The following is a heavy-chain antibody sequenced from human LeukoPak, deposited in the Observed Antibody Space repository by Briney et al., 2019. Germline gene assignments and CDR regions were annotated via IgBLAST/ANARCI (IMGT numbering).Heavy chain of an antibody. D-gene: IGHD4-17*01. V-gene: IGHV4-39*01. CDR1: GNSISTSKSY. J-gene: IGHJ4*02. Sequence: SDTLSLTCTVSGNSISTSKSYWGWIRQPPLKGLEWIGSIYFSGNTYYNASLKSRVTISVDTSKNQFSLTLTSVTAADTAVYYCARRTVTTIWHWGQGTLVTVSS. CDR2: IYFSGNT. CDR3: ARRTVTTIWH.